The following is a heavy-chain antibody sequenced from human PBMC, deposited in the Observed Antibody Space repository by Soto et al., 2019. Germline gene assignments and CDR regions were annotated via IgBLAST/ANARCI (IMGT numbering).Heavy chain of an antibody. Sequence: SETLSLTCTVSGGSISSYYWSWIRQPPGKGLEWIGYIYYSGSTNYNPSLKRRVTISVDKSKSQFSLKLSSVTAADTAVYYCARYKDYYDSSGYSAGYFDYWGQGTLVTVSS. J-gene: IGHJ4*02. CDR2: IYYSGST. CDR3: ARYKDYYDSSGYSAGYFDY. D-gene: IGHD3-22*01. V-gene: IGHV4-59*01. CDR1: GGSISSYY.